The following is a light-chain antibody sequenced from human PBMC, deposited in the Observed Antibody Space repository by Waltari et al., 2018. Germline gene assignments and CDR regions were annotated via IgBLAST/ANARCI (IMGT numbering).Light chain of an antibody. CDR2: DTP. Sequence: EIVLTQSPGTLSFSPGERANLSCKASQSVSITLAWYQQKPGQAPRPLIYDTPSSAAGIPDRFSGSGFGTDFSLTISRLEPEDFAVYYCQKYGTLPATFGQGTKVEIK. J-gene: IGKJ1*01. CDR3: QKYGTLPAT. V-gene: IGKV3-20*01. CDR1: QSVSIT.